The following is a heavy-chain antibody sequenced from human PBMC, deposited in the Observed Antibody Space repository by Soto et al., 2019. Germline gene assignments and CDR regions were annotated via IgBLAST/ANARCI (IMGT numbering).Heavy chain of an antibody. CDR3: ARDLGVGAAFDY. Sequence: QVQLVQSGAEVKKPGASVKVSCKASGYTFTSYAMDWVRQAPGQRLEWMGWINAGNGNTKYSQKFQGRVTITRDTSASTAYMELSSLRSEDTAVYYCARDLGVGAAFDYWGQGTLVPVSS. V-gene: IGHV1-3*01. CDR2: INAGNGNT. J-gene: IGHJ4*02. D-gene: IGHD1-26*01. CDR1: GYTFTSYA.